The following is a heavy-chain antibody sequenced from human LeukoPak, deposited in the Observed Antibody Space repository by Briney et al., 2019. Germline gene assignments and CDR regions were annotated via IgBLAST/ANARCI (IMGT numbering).Heavy chain of an antibody. Sequence: ASQTLSLTCTVSGGSISSSSYYWGWVRQPPGKGLEWIATMYYSGSTSYNPSLKSRVTISVDRSKNQFSLKLTSVTAADTAVYYCVRHVGAYTIVGVAPYAWGQGTLVTVSS. CDR1: GGSISSSSYY. D-gene: IGHD3-3*01. CDR2: MYYSGST. V-gene: IGHV4-39*01. J-gene: IGHJ5*02. CDR3: VRHVGAYTIVGVAPYA.